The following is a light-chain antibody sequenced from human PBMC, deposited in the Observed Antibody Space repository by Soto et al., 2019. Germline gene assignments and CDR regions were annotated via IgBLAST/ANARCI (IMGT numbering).Light chain of an antibody. CDR1: QSVSSSY. CDR2: GAS. V-gene: IGKV3-20*01. J-gene: IGKJ5*01. Sequence: EIVLTQSPGTLSLSPGERATLSCRASQSVSSSYLAWYQQKPGQAPRLLIYGASSRATGIPDRFSGSGSGTDFTLTISRLEPEDFAVYYCQQFYTSPPSTFVQGTRLEIK. CDR3: QQFYTSPPST.